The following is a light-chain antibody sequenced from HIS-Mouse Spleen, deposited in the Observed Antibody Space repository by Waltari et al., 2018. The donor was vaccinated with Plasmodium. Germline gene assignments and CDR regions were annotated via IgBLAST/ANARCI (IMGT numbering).Light chain of an antibody. Sequence: EIVLTQSPGTLSLSPGERATLSCRASQSVSSSYLAWYQQKPGQAPRPRILGASSRATGSPDRLSGSGSGTDFTLTISRLEPEDFAVYYCQQYGSSPITFGQGTRLEIK. CDR3: QQYGSSPIT. CDR2: GAS. J-gene: IGKJ5*01. CDR1: QSVSSSY. V-gene: IGKV3-20*01.